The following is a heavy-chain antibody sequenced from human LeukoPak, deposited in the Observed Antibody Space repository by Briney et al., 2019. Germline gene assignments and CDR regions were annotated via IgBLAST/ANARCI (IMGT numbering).Heavy chain of an antibody. CDR1: GFTFYNYA. V-gene: IGHV3-23*01. J-gene: IGHJ4*02. D-gene: IGHD3-22*01. Sequence: GGSLRLSCAASGFTFYNYAMTWVRQAPGKGLEWVSAISGSGGNTYYADSVKGRFTISRDNSKNTQFLQMNSLRTEDTAVYYCAKSHGVVITGRFDYWGQGILVTVSS. CDR2: ISGSGGNT. CDR3: AKSHGVVITGRFDY.